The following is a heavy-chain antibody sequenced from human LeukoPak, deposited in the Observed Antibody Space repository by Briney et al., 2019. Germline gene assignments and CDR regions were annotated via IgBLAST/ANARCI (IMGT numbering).Heavy chain of an antibody. CDR3: AKSTSGWSFDS. Sequence: GGSLRLSCAASGFTFSDYYMTWIRQAPGEGLEWVSGISGSGSSTYYADSVKGRFTMSRDNSKNTLYLQMNSLRAEDTAVYYCAKSTSGWSFDSWGQGTPVSVSS. CDR1: GFTFSDYY. D-gene: IGHD6-19*01. V-gene: IGHV3-23*01. CDR2: ISGSGSST. J-gene: IGHJ4*02.